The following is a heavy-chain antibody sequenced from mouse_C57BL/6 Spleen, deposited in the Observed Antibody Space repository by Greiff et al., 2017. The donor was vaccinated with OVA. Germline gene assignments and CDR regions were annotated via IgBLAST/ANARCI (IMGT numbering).Heavy chain of an antibody. Sequence: VQLQQSGAELARPGASVKLSCKASGYTFTSYGISWVKQRPGQGLEWIGEIYPRSGNTYYNEKFKGKATLTADKSSSTAYMELRSLTSEDSAVYFCARSERGYFDYWGQGTTLTVSS. CDR2: IYPRSGNT. CDR3: ARSERGYFDY. V-gene: IGHV1-81*01. CDR1: GYTFTSYG. J-gene: IGHJ2*01.